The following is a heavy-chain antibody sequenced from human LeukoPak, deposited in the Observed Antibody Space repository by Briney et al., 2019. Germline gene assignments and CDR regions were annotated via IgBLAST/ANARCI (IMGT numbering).Heavy chain of an antibody. V-gene: IGHV2-5*02. CDR2: IYWDDDK. Sequence: ESGPTLVKPTQTLTLTCTFSGFSLSTSGMGVGWIRQPPGKALEWLALIYWDDDKRYSPSLKSRLTITKGTSKNQVVLTMTNMDPVDTATYYCAHRRGAGYFDYWGQGTLVTVSS. D-gene: IGHD6-19*01. CDR3: AHRRGAGYFDY. J-gene: IGHJ4*02. CDR1: GFSLSTSGMG.